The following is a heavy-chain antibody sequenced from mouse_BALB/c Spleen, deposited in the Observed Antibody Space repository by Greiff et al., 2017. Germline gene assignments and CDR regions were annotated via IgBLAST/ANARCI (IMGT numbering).Heavy chain of an antibody. D-gene: IGHD1-1*01. J-gene: IGHJ3*01. V-gene: IGHV7-1*02. Sequence: EVKLMESGGGLVQPGGSLRFSCATSGFTFSDFYMEWVRQPPGKRLEWIAASRNKANDYTTEYSASVKGRFIVSRDTSQSILYLQMNALRAEDTAIYYCARDYYGSSFAYWGQGTLVTVSA. CDR3: ARDYYGSSFAY. CDR2: SRNKANDYTT. CDR1: GFTFSDFY.